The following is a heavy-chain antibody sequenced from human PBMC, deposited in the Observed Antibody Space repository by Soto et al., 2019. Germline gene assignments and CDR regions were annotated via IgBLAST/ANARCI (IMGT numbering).Heavy chain of an antibody. V-gene: IGHV4-34*01. CDR2: INHSGST. Sequence: QVQLQQWGAGLLKPSETLSLTCAVYGGSFSGYYWSWIRQPPGKGLEWIGEINHSGSTNYNPSLRSRGAISVHTSKNQFSRKLSSVTAADTAVYYCARFNQGFWSGSGDVWGKGTTVTVSS. J-gene: IGHJ6*04. CDR1: GGSFSGYY. D-gene: IGHD3-3*01. CDR3: ARFNQGFWSGSGDV.